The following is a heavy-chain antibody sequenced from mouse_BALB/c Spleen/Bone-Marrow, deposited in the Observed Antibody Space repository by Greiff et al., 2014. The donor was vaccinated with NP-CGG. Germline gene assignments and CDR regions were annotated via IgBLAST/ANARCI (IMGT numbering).Heavy chain of an antibody. CDR3: ARERDYGDYFDY. CDR2: INPYNEGS. V-gene: IGHV1-14*01. D-gene: IGHD1-1*01. J-gene: IGHJ2*01. CDR1: GYTFTRYV. Sequence: LVESGPELVKPGASVKMSCKASGYTFTRYVIHWVRQKPGQGLDWIGYINPYNEGSKYNEKFKGEATLTSDKSSHTAYMEPSSLTSDDSAVYYCARERDYGDYFDYWGQGTTLTVSS.